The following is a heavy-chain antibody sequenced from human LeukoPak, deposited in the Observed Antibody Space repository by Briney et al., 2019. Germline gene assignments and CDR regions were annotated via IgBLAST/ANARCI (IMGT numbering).Heavy chain of an antibody. CDR1: GYTFTGYY. CDR3: ARVGQWLDPFYYYYYGMDV. V-gene: IGHV7-4-1*02. Sequence: ASVKVSCKASGYTFTGYYMHWVRQAPGQGLEWMGWINTNTGNPTYAQGFTGRFVFSLDTSVSTAYLQISSLKAEDTAVYYCARVGQWLDPFYYYYYGMDVWGQGTTVTVSS. J-gene: IGHJ6*02. CDR2: INTNTGNP. D-gene: IGHD6-19*01.